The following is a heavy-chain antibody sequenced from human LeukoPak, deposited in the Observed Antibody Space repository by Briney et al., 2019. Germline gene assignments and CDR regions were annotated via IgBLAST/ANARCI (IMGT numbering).Heavy chain of an antibody. CDR1: GFTFSSYW. V-gene: IGHV3-74*01. CDR3: AKDEGRLITNWYRQY. Sequence: GGSLRLSCAASGFTFSSYWMHWVRQAPGKGLVWVSRINSDGSSTSYADSVKGRFTISRDNSKNTLYLQLNSLTAEDTAMYYCAKDEGRLITNWYRQYWGQGTPVTVSS. D-gene: IGHD1-1*01. CDR2: INSDGSST. J-gene: IGHJ4*02.